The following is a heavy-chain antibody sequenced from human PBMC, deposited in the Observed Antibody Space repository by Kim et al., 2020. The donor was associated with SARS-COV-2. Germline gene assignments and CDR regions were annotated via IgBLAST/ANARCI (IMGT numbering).Heavy chain of an antibody. CDR2: INHSGST. CDR1: GGSFSGYY. Sequence: SETLSLTCAVYGGSFSGYYWSWIRQPPGKGLEWIGEINHSGSTNYNPSLKSRVTISVDTSKNQFSLKLSSVTAADTAVYYCASSVWFGEPIRSYWGQGTLVTVSS. D-gene: IGHD3-10*01. V-gene: IGHV4-34*01. CDR3: ASSVWFGEPIRSY. J-gene: IGHJ4*02.